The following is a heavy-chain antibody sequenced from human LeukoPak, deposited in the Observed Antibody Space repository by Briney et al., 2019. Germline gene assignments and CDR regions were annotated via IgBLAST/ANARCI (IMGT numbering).Heavy chain of an antibody. Sequence: PGGSLLLSCAGSGFYFSSYSLSGVRPATREGLEWVSYISSSSSNIYYADSGKGRFTISRNNAKNSLYLQMNSLRAEDTAVYYCARRRTAAAGALLYYYYYMDVWGKGTTVTVSS. CDR1: GFYFSSYS. J-gene: IGHJ6*03. CDR3: ARRRTAAAGALLYYYYYMDV. V-gene: IGHV3-48*04. D-gene: IGHD6-13*01. CDR2: ISSSSSNI.